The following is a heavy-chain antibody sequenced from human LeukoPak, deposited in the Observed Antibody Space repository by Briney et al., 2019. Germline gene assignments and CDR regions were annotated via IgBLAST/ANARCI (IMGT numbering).Heavy chain of an antibody. Sequence: PSETLFLTCNVPGDSISTDTYYRGWIRQVPGKGLEWIATLYYSSNIFQKPSLESRVTLGGARYKKRFSLGPASVTGAGTAVHYCGEGTIGDGFYIRGHGTMVAVSS. V-gene: IGHV4-39*01. D-gene: IGHD4/OR15-4a*01. J-gene: IGHJ3*02. CDR3: GEGTIGDGFYI. CDR2: LYYSSNI. CDR1: GDSISTDTYY.